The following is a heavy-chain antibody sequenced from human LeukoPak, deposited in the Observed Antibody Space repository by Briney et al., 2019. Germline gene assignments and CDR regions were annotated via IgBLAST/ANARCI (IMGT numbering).Heavy chain of an antibody. D-gene: IGHD2-21*02. Sequence: PSETLSLTCTVSGGSISNYYWNWIRQPAGKGLEWIGRVYSSGSTNYNPSLKSRVTMSVDTSKNQFSLKLSSVTAADTAVYYCARHYCGGDCYSRWYFDLWGRGTLVTVSS. CDR3: ARHYCGGDCYSRWYFDL. CDR1: GGSISNYY. CDR2: VYSSGST. V-gene: IGHV4-4*07. J-gene: IGHJ2*01.